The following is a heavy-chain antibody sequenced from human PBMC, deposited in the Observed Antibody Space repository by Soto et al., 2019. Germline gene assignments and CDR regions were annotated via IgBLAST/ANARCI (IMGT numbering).Heavy chain of an antibody. J-gene: IGHJ4*02. CDR2: IVFGSGNT. V-gene: IGHV1-58*01. CDR3: AAESSSNSVDY. CDR1: GFTFTSSA. D-gene: IGHD4-4*01. Sequence: QMQLVQSGPEVKKPGNSVKVSCKASGFTFTSSAVQWVRQARGQRLEWIGWIVFGSGNTNYAQKFQERVTITRDRSKSTAYMELSSLRSEDTAVYYCAAESSSNSVDYWGQGTLVTGSS.